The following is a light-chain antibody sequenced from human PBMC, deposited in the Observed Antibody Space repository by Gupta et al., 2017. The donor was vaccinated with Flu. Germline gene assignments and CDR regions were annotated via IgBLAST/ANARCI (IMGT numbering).Light chain of an antibody. V-gene: IGLV3-19*01. CDR3: NSRDINSRHLGI. CDR1: SLRRFY. Sequence: SSELTQDPGVSVALGQTVRITCQGDSLRRFYATWHQQKPGQAPIVVIYGKNNRPSGIPDRFSCSNSGNTASLTITGAQAEDEAEYHCNSRDINSRHLGIFGGGTKLTVL. CDR2: GKN. J-gene: IGLJ2*01.